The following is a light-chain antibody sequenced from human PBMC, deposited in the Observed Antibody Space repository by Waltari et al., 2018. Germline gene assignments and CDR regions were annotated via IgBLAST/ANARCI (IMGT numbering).Light chain of an antibody. Sequence: SHELTQPPSVSVSPGQTARITCSGDTVSKHYVYWYQHQPVQAPVLLIYKNTERPSGIPDRFSGSRSGTSVTLTISGVQADDEADYYCQLADSTVTYVFGPGTKVIVL. J-gene: IGLJ1*01. CDR2: KNT. CDR3: QLADSTVTYV. V-gene: IGLV3-25*03. CDR1: TVSKHY.